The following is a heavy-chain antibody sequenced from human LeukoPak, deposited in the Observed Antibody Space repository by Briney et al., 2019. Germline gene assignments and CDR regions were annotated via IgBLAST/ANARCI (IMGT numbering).Heavy chain of an antibody. CDR2: ISSSSSYI. CDR1: GFTFSSYS. CDR3: ARPHSGHLLDY. V-gene: IGHV3-21*01. D-gene: IGHD3-10*01. Sequence: GGSLRLSCAASGFTFSSYSMNWVRQAPGKGLDWVSSISSSSSYINYADSVKGRFTISRDNAKNSLYLQMNSLRVEDTAVYYCARPHSGHLLDYWGQGTLVTVSS. J-gene: IGHJ4*02.